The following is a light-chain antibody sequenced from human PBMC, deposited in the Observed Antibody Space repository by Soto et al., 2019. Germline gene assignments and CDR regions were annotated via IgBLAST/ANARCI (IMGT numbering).Light chain of an antibody. V-gene: IGLV2-14*01. CDR1: SSDVGGYTY. CDR2: DVS. CDR3: SSYTSRTTVV. J-gene: IGLJ2*01. Sequence: QSVLTQPASVSGSPGQSITISCTGTSSDVGGYTYVSWYQQHPGKAPKLMIFDVSDRPSGVSNRFSGSKSGNTASLTISGLQAEDEADYYCSSYTSRTTVVFGGGTKVTVL.